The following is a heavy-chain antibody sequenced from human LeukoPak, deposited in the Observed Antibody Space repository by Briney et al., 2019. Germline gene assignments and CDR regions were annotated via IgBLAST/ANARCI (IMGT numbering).Heavy chain of an antibody. D-gene: IGHD5-18*01. Sequence: PSETLSLTCTVSGGSISSGSYYWSWIRQPAGKGLEWIGRIYTSGSTNYNPPLKSRVTISVDTSKNQFSLKLSSVTAADTAVYYCASGSYGEVDYWGQGTLVTVSS. CDR1: GGSISSGSYY. CDR3: ASGSYGEVDY. J-gene: IGHJ4*02. CDR2: IYTSGST. V-gene: IGHV4-61*02.